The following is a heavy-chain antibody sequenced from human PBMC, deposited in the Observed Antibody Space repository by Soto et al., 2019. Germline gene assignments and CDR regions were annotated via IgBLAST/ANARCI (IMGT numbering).Heavy chain of an antibody. CDR3: AKVGVKSLPLPYAGILSVPVDY. Sequence: PGGSLRLSCAASGFTFSSYGMHWVRQAPGKGLEWVAVISYDGSNKYYADSVKGRFTISRDNSKNTLYLQMNSLRAEDTAVYYCAKVGVKSLPLPYAGILSVPVDYWGQGTLVTVSS. D-gene: IGHD6-13*01. J-gene: IGHJ4*02. CDR1: GFTFSSYG. CDR2: ISYDGSNK. V-gene: IGHV3-30*18.